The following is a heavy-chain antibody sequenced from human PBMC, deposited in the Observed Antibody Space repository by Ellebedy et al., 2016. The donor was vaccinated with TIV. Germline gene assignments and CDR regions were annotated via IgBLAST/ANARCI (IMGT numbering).Heavy chain of an antibody. CDR2: IDWDDDK. CDR1: GFSLSTSGVG. V-gene: IGHV2-70*11. CDR3: ARETIVGGFDP. J-gene: IGHJ5*02. D-gene: IGHD3-10*01. Sequence: SGPTLVKPTQTLTLTCTFSGFSLSTSGVGVGWIRQPPGKALEWLARIDWDDDKYYSTSPKTRLTISKDTSKNQVVLTMTNMDPVDTATYYCARETIVGGFDPWGQGTLVTVSS.